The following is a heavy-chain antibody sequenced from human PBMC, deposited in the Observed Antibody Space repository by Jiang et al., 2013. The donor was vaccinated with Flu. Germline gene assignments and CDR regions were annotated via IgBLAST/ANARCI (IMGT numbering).Heavy chain of an antibody. J-gene: IGHJ4*02. Sequence: EVQLVESGGGLVQPGRSLRLSCAASGFTFDDYAMHWVRQAPGKGLEWVSGISWNSGSIGYADSVKGRFTISRDNAKNSLYLQMNSLRAEDTALYYCAKASYYDSSGYNDWGQGTLVTVSS. V-gene: IGHV3-9*01. CDR1: GFTFDDYA. D-gene: IGHD3-22*01. CDR3: AKASYYDSSGYND. CDR2: ISWNSGSI.